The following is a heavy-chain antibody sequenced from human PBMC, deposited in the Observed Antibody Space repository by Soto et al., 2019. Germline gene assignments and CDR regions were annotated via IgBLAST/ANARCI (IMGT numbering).Heavy chain of an antibody. J-gene: IGHJ4*02. CDR3: AKGSLDYSDSGTYLPFDY. D-gene: IGHD3-22*01. V-gene: IGHV3-23*01. CDR1: GFTFSRHA. Sequence: GSLRLSCAASGFTFSRHALSWVRRAPGKGLEWVSAISAGGGTTYYAGSVKGRFTISRDNSKNTLFLQMKSLRADDTAVYYCAKGSLDYSDSGTYLPFDYWGQGTPVTVSS. CDR2: ISAGGGTT.